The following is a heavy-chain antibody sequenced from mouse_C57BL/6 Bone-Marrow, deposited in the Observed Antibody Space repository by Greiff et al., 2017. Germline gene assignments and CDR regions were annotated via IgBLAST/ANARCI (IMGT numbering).Heavy chain of an antibody. D-gene: IGHD2-5*01. V-gene: IGHV1-55*01. J-gene: IGHJ1*03. Sequence: VQLQQPGAELVKPGASVKMSCKASGYTFTSYWITWVKQRPGQGLEWIGDIYPGSGRTNYNEKFKSKATLTVDTSSSTAYMQLSSLTSEDSAVYDWARPYYSNYWYFDVWGTGTTVTVSS. CDR1: GYTFTSYW. CDR3: ARPYYSNYWYFDV. CDR2: IYPGSGRT.